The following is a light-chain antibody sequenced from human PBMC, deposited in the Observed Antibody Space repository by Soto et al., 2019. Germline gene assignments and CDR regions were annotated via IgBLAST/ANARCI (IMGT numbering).Light chain of an antibody. Sequence: EIVMTQSPATLSVSPGERATLSCRASQSVGSNLAWYQQKPGQAPRLLIYGASTRATGIPARFSGSGSGTEFTLTISSLQSEDFAVSYCQQYNNWPDFTFGPGTKVDVK. CDR2: GAS. CDR1: QSVGSN. CDR3: QQYNNWPDFT. V-gene: IGKV3-15*01. J-gene: IGKJ3*01.